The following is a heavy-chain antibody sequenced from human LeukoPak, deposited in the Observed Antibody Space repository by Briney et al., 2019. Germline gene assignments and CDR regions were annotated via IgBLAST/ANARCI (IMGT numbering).Heavy chain of an antibody. V-gene: IGHV3-23*01. CDR3: ARPPFWSGSSYYFDY. CDR2: ISGSGGST. D-gene: IGHD3-3*01. CDR1: GFTFSSYA. J-gene: IGHJ4*02. Sequence: GGSLRLSCAASGFTFSSYAMSWVRPAPGKRLEWVSVISGSGGSTYYADSVKGRFTISRDNSKNTLYLQMNSLRAEDTAVYYCARPPFWSGSSYYFDYWGQGTLVTVSS.